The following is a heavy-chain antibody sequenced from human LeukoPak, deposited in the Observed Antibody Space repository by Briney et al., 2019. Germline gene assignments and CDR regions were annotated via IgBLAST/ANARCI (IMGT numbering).Heavy chain of an antibody. CDR2: IGTSSSTHI. CDR3: ARHNPYSSGWYCFDD. J-gene: IGHJ4*02. Sequence: GGSLRLSCASSGFTFSSYSMNWVRQAPGKGLEWVSSIGTSSSTHIYYADSVKGRFTISRDNAKNSLSLQMNSLRGEDTAVYYCARHNPYSSGWYCFDDWGQGTLVTVSS. V-gene: IGHV3-21*01. CDR1: GFTFSSYS. D-gene: IGHD6-13*01.